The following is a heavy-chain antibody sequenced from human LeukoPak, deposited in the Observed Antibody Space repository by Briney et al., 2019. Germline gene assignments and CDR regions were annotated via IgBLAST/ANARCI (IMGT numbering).Heavy chain of an antibody. CDR2: FSGSGGST. V-gene: IGHV3-23*01. CDR1: GFTFYNYA. CDR3: AREGNWSYFDY. J-gene: IGHJ4*02. Sequence: GGSLRLSCAASGFTFYNYAMSWVRLAPGKGLEWVSAFSGSGGSTYYADSVKGRFTISRDNAKNTLYLQMNSLRAEDTAVYYCAREGNWSYFDYWGQGTLVTVSS. D-gene: IGHD1-1*01.